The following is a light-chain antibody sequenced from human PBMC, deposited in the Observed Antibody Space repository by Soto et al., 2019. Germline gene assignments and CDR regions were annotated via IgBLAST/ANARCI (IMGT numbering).Light chain of an antibody. Sequence: DIQMTQSPSSLSASVGDRVTITCQASQDISNYLNWYQQKPGKAPKLLIYAASTLQSGVPSRFSGSGSGTEFTLTISSLQPEDFATYYCQQLNSYPPITFGPGTKVDIK. CDR1: QDISNY. V-gene: IGKV1-9*01. CDR2: AAS. J-gene: IGKJ3*01. CDR3: QQLNSYPPIT.